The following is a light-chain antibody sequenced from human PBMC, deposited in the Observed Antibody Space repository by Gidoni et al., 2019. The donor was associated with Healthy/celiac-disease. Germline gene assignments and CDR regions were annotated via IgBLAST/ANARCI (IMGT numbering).Light chain of an antibody. Sequence: IPLPPSPSSLSASVGDRVTITCRASQSISSYLNWYQQKPGKAPKLLIYAASSLQSGVSSRFSGSGSGTDFTLTISSLQPEDFATYYCQQSYSTPRTFGQXTKVEIK. CDR3: QQSYSTPRT. J-gene: IGKJ1*01. CDR1: QSISSY. CDR2: AAS. V-gene: IGKV1-39*01.